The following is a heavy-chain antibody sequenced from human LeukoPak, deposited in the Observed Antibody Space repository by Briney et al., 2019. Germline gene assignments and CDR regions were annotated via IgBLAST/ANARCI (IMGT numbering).Heavy chain of an antibody. CDR2: FDPEDGET. CDR3: ATMGYCSSTSCYTDGIDY. V-gene: IGHV1-24*01. CDR1: GYTLTELS. J-gene: IGHJ4*02. Sequence: ASVKVSCKVSGYTLTELSMHWVRQAPGKGLEWMGGFDPEDGETIYAEKFQGRVTITADTSTDTAYMELSSLRSEDTAVYYCATMGYCSSTSCYTDGIDYWGQGTLVTVSS. D-gene: IGHD2-2*02.